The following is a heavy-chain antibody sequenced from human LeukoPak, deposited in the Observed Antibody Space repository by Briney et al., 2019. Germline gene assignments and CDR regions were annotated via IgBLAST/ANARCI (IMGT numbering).Heavy chain of an antibody. J-gene: IGHJ3*02. CDR1: SGSISSGGYY. V-gene: IGHV4-31*03. Sequence: SETLSLTCTVSSGSISSGGYYWSWIRQHPGKGLEWIGYIYYSGSTYYNPSLKSRVTISVDTSKNQFSLKLSSVTAADTAVYYCARDNSYGYSSGQRAFDIWGQGTMVTVSS. CDR2: IYYSGST. D-gene: IGHD5-18*01. CDR3: ARDNSYGYSSGQRAFDI.